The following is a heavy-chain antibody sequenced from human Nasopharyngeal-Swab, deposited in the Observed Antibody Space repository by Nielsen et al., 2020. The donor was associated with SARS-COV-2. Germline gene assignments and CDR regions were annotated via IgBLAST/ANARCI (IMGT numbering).Heavy chain of an antibody. CDR1: GFTLRSYD. J-gene: IGHJ3*02. Sequence: GESLKISCAASGFTLRSYDVHWVRQTPGEGLEWVSVIAPSGATSYLDSVKGRFTVSRDNVKNSVYLQMNSLRAGDTAVYYCAREQLCIRGTRCLDAFDIWGQGTMVTVSS. CDR2: IAPSGAT. D-gene: IGHD2-2*01. V-gene: IGHV3-13*01. CDR3: AREQLCIRGTRCLDAFDI.